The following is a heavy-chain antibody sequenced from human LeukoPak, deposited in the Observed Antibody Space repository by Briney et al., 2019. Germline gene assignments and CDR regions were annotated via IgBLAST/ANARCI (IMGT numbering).Heavy chain of an antibody. CDR1: GDSISSSSYS. CDR3: AGQYYDILTGSPKTLDY. Sequence: PSETLSLTCTVSGDSISSSSYSWGWIRQPPGKGLEWIGSIYYSGSTYYNPSLKSRVTISVDTSKNQFSLRLTSVTAADTAVYYCAGQYYDILTGSPKTLDYWGQGTLVTVSS. J-gene: IGHJ4*02. CDR2: IYYSGST. D-gene: IGHD3-9*01. V-gene: IGHV4-39*01.